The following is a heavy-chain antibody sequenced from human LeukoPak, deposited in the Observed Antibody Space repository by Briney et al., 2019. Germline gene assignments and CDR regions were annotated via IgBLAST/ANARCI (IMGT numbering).Heavy chain of an antibody. V-gene: IGHV3-49*04. D-gene: IGHD3-22*01. CDR1: GFTFGDYA. Sequence: GGSLRLSCTASGFTFGDYAMSWVRQAPGKGLEWVGFIRSKAYGGTTEYAASVKGRFTISRDDSKSIAYLQMNSLKTEDTAVYYCTRAYYYDSSGYYYSYWGQGTLVTVSS. CDR2: IRSKAYGGTT. CDR3: TRAYYYDSSGYYYSY. J-gene: IGHJ4*02.